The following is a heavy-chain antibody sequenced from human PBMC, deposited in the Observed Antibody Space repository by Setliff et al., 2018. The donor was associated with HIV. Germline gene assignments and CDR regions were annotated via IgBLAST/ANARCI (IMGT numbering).Heavy chain of an antibody. D-gene: IGHD6-25*01. V-gene: IGHV4-4*07. CDR1: DSGTYY. CDR3: ARGLDSAKIHY. CDR2: VSSRGDT. Sequence: SETLSLTCTVSDSGTYYWSWIRQPAGKGLEWIGRVSSRGDTNYNPSLKSRVTMSVDTSKNQFSLKLTSVTASDTAVYYCARGLDSAKIHYWGQGTLVTVSS. J-gene: IGHJ4*02.